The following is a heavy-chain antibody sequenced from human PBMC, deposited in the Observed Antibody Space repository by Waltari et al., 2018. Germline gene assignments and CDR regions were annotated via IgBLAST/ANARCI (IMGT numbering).Heavy chain of an antibody. CDR1: GYTFTSYA. Sequence: QVQLVQSGAEVKKPGASVKVSCKASGYTFTSYAMHWVRQAPGQRLEWMGWINAGNGNTKYAQKFQGRVTITRYTSASTAYMELSSLRSEDTAVYYCARWCSGGSCYYYYYGMDVWGQGTTVTVSS. V-gene: IGHV1-3*01. CDR2: INAGNGNT. D-gene: IGHD2-15*01. CDR3: ARWCSGGSCYYYYYGMDV. J-gene: IGHJ6*02.